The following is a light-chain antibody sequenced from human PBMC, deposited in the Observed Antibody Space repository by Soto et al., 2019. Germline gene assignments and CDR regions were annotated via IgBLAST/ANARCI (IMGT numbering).Light chain of an antibody. J-gene: IGLJ2*01. CDR3: QAGDSSVV. CDR2: QDN. Sequence: SSELTQPPSVSVSPGQTASITCSGDKLGDKYACWYQQKPGQSPVLVIYQDNKRPSGIPERFSGSNSGNTATLTISGTQAMDEADYYCQAGDSSVVFGGGTKLTVL. CDR1: KLGDKY. V-gene: IGLV3-1*01.